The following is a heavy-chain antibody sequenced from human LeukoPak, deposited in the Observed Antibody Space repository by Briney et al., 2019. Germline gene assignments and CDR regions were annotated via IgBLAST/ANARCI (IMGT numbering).Heavy chain of an antibody. J-gene: IGHJ4*02. D-gene: IGHD5-18*01. CDR2: ISAYNGNT. Sequence: ASVKVSCKASGYTFTSYGISWVRQAPGQGLEWMGWISAYNGNTNYAQKFQGRVTITTDESTSTAYMELSSLRSEDTAVYYCARNKEYSYGFDYWGQGTLVTVSS. CDR3: ARNKEYSYGFDY. V-gene: IGHV1-18*01. CDR1: GYTFTSYG.